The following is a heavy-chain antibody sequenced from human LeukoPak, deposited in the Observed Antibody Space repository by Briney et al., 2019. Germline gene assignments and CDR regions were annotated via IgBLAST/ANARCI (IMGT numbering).Heavy chain of an antibody. V-gene: IGHV4-59*08. Sequence: SSETLSLTCTVSGGSISSYYWSWIRQPPGKELEWIGYIYYSGSTNHNPSLKSRVTISVDTSKNQFSLKLSSVTAADTAVYYCARSPISCAFDIWGQGTMVTVSS. CDR1: GGSISSYY. D-gene: IGHD3-3*02. CDR2: IYYSGST. J-gene: IGHJ3*02. CDR3: ARSPISCAFDI.